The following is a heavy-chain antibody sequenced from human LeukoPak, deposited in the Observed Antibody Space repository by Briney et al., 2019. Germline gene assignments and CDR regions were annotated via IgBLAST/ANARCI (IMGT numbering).Heavy chain of an antibody. CDR2: IYPDDSDT. J-gene: IGHJ6*03. CDR3: ARHSRITVAGSRRYYYYIDV. Sequence: GESLKISCKGSGYSFTSYWIGWVRQMPGKGLEWMGIIYPDDSDTTYSPSFQGQVTISADKPISTAYLQWSSLKASDTAMYYCARHSRITVAGSRRYYYYIDVWGKGTTVTISS. D-gene: IGHD6-19*01. CDR1: GYSFTSYW. V-gene: IGHV5-51*01.